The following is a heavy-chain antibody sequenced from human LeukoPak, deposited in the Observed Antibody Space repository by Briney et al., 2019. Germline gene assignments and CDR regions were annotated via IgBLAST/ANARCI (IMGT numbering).Heavy chain of an antibody. D-gene: IGHD2-15*01. CDR2: INSVGSST. V-gene: IGHV3-74*01. Sequence: GGSLRLSCAASGFTFSSFWMHWVRQAPGKGLVRVSRINSVGSSTNYADSVKGRFTISRDNSKNTLYLQMNSLRAEDTAVYYCAPDLRGAAWSLDYWGQGTLVTVSS. CDR3: APDLRGAAWSLDY. J-gene: IGHJ4*02. CDR1: GFTFSSFW.